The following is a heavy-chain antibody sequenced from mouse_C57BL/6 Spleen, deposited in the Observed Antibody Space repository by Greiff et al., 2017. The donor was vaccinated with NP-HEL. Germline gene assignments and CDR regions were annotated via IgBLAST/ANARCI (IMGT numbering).Heavy chain of an antibody. J-gene: IGHJ1*03. V-gene: IGHV14-2*01. CDR2: IDPEDGDT. CDR1: GFNIKDYY. CDR3: ASDFYSNYYWYFDV. D-gene: IGHD2-5*01. Sequence: EVQLQQSGAELVKPGASVKLSCTASGFNIKDYYMHWVKQRTEQGLEWIGRIDPEDGDTKYAPKFQGKATITADTSSNTAYLQLSSLTSEDTAVYYCASDFYSNYYWYFDVWGTGTTVTVSS.